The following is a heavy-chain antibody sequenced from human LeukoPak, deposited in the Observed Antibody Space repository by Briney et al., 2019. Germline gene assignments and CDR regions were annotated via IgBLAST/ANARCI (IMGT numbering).Heavy chain of an antibody. Sequence: GGPLRLPCAASGFTFNTYDMQWVRQASGKGLEWVSGITTAGDTYYSGSVKGRFTISRENAKNSLYLQMNSLRAGDTAVYYCARGWAAAAFSVWGPGTTVTVSS. CDR1: GFTFNTYD. J-gene: IGHJ6*02. CDR3: ARGWAAAAFSV. D-gene: IGHD6-13*01. V-gene: IGHV3-13*01. CDR2: ITTAGDT.